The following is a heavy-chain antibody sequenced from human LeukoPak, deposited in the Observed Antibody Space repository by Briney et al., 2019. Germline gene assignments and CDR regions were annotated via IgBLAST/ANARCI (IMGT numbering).Heavy chain of an antibody. D-gene: IGHD1-26*01. CDR3: ARSYHYYYYYMDV. CDR2: IYPGDSDS. CDR1: GYSFTSYW. Sequence: GESLKISCKGSGYSFTSYWIGWVRQMPGKGLEWMGVIYPGDSDSRYGPSFQGQVTISADKSISTAYLQWSSLKASDTAMYYCARSYHYYYYYMDVWGKGTTVTVSS. J-gene: IGHJ6*03. V-gene: IGHV5-51*01.